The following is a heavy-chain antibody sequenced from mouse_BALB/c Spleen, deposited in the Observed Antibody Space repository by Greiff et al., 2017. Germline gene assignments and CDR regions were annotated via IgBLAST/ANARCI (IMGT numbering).Heavy chain of an antibody. V-gene: IGHV14-3*02. D-gene: IGHD1-2*01. CDR1: GFNIKDTY. Sequence: EVQLQESGAELVKPGASVKLSCTASGFNIKDTYMHWVKQRPEQGLEWIGRIDPANGNTKYDPKFQGKATITADTSSNTAYLQLSSLTSEDTAVYYCARCDYGYYLDYWGQGTTLTVSS. J-gene: IGHJ2*01. CDR3: ARCDYGYYLDY. CDR2: IDPANGNT.